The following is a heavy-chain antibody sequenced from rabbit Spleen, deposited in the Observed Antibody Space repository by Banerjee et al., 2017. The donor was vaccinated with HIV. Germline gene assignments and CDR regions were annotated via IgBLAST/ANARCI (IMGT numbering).Heavy chain of an antibody. CDR3: ARGGAGYAGYAYAIGMDL. CDR2: ISVSGST. D-gene: IGHD6-1*01. CDR1: GFSLSSYA. V-gene: IGHV1S69*01. Sequence: QSVEESGGRLVTPGTPLTLTCTVSGFSLSSYAMSWVRQAPGKGLEWIGIISVSGSTYYATWAKGRFTISKTSTTVDLKITSPTTEDTATYFCARGGAGYAGYAYAIGMDLWGPGTLVTVS. J-gene: IGHJ6*01.